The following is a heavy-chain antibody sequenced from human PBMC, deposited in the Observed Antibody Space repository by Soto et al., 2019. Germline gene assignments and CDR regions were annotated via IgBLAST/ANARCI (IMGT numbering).Heavy chain of an antibody. V-gene: IGHV4-31*03. Sequence: TLSLTCTVSGGSVSSGAYYWTWIRQRPGKGLEWIGYIYYSGSTYYSPSLKSRLSISLDTSKNQFSLRPSSVTAADTAMYYCARARLRAVYAFDIWGQGTMVTVSS. CDR2: IYYSGST. CDR3: ARARLRAVYAFDI. J-gene: IGHJ3*02. CDR1: GGSVSSGAYY. D-gene: IGHD5-12*01.